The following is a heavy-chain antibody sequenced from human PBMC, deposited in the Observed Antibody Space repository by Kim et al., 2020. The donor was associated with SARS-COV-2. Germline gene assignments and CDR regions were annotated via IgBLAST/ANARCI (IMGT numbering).Heavy chain of an antibody. J-gene: IGHJ4*01. CDR1: GFTFSSYA. D-gene: IGHD2-8*02. V-gene: IGHV3-23*01. CDR3: VRRYCAGGLCYSFAY. CDR2: VSPSGSGT. Sequence: GGSLRLSCATSGFTFSSYAMGWVRQAPGKGLEWVSAVSPSGSGTYYADSVKGRFTISRDNSKDMLYLQMNSLRAEDTAVYSCVRRYCAGGLCYSFAYWG.